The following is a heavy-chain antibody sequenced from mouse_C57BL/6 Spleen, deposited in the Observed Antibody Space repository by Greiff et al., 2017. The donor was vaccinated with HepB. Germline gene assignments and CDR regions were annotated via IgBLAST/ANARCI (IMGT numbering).Heavy chain of an antibody. V-gene: IGHV1-50*01. D-gene: IGHD2-1*01. Sequence: VQLQQPGAEPVKPGASVKLSCKASGYTFTSYWMQWVKQRPGQGLEWIGEIDPSDSYTNYNQKFKGKATLTVDTSSSTAYMQLSSLTSEDSAVYYCARCYYGNYLDYWGQGTTLTVSS. CDR2: IDPSDSYT. J-gene: IGHJ2*01. CDR1: GYTFTSYW. CDR3: ARCYYGNYLDY.